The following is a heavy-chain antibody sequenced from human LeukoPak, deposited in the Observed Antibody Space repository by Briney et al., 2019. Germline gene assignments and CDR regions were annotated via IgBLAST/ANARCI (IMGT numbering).Heavy chain of an antibody. CDR2: IYYSGST. CDR3: ARSGRYCGGDCSYFQH. D-gene: IGHD2-21*02. Sequence: SETLSLTCTVSGGSISSYYWSWVRQPPGKGLEWIGYIYYSGSTNYNPSLKSRVTISVDTSKNQFSLKLSSVTAADTAVYYCARSGRYCGGDCSYFQHGGQGTLVTVSS. CDR1: GGSISSYY. V-gene: IGHV4-59*01. J-gene: IGHJ1*01.